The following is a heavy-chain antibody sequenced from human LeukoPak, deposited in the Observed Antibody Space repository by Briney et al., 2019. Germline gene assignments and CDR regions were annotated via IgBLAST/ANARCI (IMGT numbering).Heavy chain of an antibody. Sequence: GGSLRLSCAASGFTFSKYGMHWVCQAPVKGLEWVAFIRFDGSNKNYADSVKGRFTISRDNSKNTLYLQMNSLRAEDTAVYYRARVGYGSGWYFDHWGQGTLLTVSS. D-gene: IGHD6-19*01. CDR1: GFTFSKYG. CDR3: ARVGYGSGWYFDH. J-gene: IGHJ4*02. V-gene: IGHV3-30*02. CDR2: IRFDGSNK.